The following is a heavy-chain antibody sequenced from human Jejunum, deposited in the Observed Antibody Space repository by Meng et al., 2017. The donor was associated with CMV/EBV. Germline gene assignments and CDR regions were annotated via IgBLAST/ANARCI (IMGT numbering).Heavy chain of an antibody. CDR2: VFRGGGT. CDR3: VPDIVIVPVSY. Sequence: SCVVSGFTVSSGYMTWVRPAPGKGLEWVSAVFRGGGTTYADSVKGRFTVSSDNSKNTVFLQMNSLRTDDTAQYYCVPDIVIVPVSYWGQGTLVTVSS. V-gene: IGHV3-66*02. CDR1: GFTVSSGY. J-gene: IGHJ4*02. D-gene: IGHD2-2*01.